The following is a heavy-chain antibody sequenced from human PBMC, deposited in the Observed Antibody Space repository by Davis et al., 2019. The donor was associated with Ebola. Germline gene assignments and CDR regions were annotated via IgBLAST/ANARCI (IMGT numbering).Heavy chain of an antibody. Sequence: ASVKVSCKASGYTFTSYAMHWVRQAPGQRLEWMGWINAGNGNTKYSQKFQGRVTITRDTSASTAYMELSSLRSEDTAVYYCARDGGGSYPFDYWGQGTLVTVSS. CDR3: ARDGGGSYPFDY. V-gene: IGHV1-3*01. CDR1: GYTFTSYA. D-gene: IGHD1-26*01. CDR2: INAGNGNT. J-gene: IGHJ4*02.